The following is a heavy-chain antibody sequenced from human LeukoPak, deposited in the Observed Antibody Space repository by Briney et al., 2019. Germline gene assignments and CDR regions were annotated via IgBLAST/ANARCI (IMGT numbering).Heavy chain of an antibody. CDR1: GGSISSYY. D-gene: IGHD6-19*01. Sequence: PSETLSLTCTVSGGSISSYYWSWIRQPPGKGLEWIGYIYYSGSTNYNPSLKSRVTISVDTSKNQFSLKLSSVTAADTAVYYCARRKWLVRPFDYWGQGTLVTVSS. CDR2: IYYSGST. J-gene: IGHJ4*02. V-gene: IGHV4-59*01. CDR3: ARRKWLVRPFDY.